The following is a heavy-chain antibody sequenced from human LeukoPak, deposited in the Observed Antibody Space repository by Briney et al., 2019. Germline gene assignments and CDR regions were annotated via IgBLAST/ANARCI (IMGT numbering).Heavy chain of an antibody. D-gene: IGHD6-19*01. CDR1: GGSISSSSYY. Sequence: SETLSLTCTVSGGSISSSSYYWGWIRQPPGKGLEWIGSIYYSGSTYYNPSLKSRVTISVDTSKNQFSLKLSSVTAADTAMYYCARYRYSSGWLRYFDLWGRGTQVTVSS. J-gene: IGHJ2*01. CDR2: IYYSGST. V-gene: IGHV4-39*01. CDR3: ARYRYSSGWLRYFDL.